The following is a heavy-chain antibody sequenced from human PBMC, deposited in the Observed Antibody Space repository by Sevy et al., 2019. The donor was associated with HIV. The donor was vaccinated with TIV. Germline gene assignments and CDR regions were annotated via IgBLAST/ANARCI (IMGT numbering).Heavy chain of an antibody. D-gene: IGHD3-3*01. V-gene: IGHV1-69*13. CDR1: GGTFSSYA. CDR2: IIPIFGTA. Sequence: ASVKVSCKASGGTFSSYAISWVRQAPGQGLEWMGGIIPIFGTANYAQTFQGRVTITADESTSTAYMELSSLRSEDTAVYYCARSQRSGDFWSGPYYYYGMDVWGQGTTVTVSS. CDR3: ARSQRSGDFWSGPYYYYGMDV. J-gene: IGHJ6*02.